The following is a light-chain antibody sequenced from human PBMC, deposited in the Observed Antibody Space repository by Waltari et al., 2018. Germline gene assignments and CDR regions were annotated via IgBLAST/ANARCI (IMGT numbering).Light chain of an antibody. CDR1: GNDIGSYNL. Sequence: QSALTQPASVSGSPGQSSTISCTGTGNDIGSYNLPPWYQQHPGQAPRLILYEVTKRPAGVSSRFSGSKSGNTASLTISGLQAEDEAKYFCCSYIGSNMLVFGGGTNLTVL. V-gene: IGLV2-23*02. CDR3: CSYIGSNMLV. J-gene: IGLJ3*02. CDR2: EVT.